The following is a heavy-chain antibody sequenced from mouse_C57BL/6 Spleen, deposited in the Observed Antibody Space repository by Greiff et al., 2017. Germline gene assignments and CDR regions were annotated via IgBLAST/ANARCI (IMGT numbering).Heavy chain of an antibody. Sequence: EVQLQESGAELVRPGASVKLSCTASGFNIKDDYMHWVKQRPEQGLEWIGWIDPENGDTEYASKFQGKATITADTSSNTAYLQLSSLTSEDTAVYYCTPWGTTVVASYGGKGTTLTVSS. V-gene: IGHV14-4*01. CDR1: GFNIKDDY. J-gene: IGHJ2*01. CDR3: TPWGTTVVASY. D-gene: IGHD1-1*01. CDR2: IDPENGDT.